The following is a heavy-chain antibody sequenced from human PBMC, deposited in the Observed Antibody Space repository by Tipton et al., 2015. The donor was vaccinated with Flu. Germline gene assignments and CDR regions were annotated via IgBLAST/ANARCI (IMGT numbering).Heavy chain of an antibody. Sequence: SLRLSCVASGFSLSNYWMTWVRQAPGKGLEWVANIKQDGSEKYYVDSVKGRFTISRDNAKNSLYLQMNSLRAEDTAVYYCAREGIGPFDAFEIWGQGTVVTASS. CDR3: AREGIGPFDAFEI. J-gene: IGHJ3*02. CDR1: GFSLSNYW. V-gene: IGHV3-7*01. CDR2: IKQDGSEK. D-gene: IGHD3-16*01.